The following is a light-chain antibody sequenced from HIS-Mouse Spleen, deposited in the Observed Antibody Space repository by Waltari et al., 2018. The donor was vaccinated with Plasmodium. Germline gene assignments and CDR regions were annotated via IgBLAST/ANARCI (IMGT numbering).Light chain of an antibody. J-gene: IGKJ4*01. V-gene: IGKV1-8*01. CDR1: QGISSY. CDR2: AAS. Sequence: AIRMTQSPSSFPASTGDRVTITCRASQGISSYLAWYQQKPGKAPKLLIYAASTLQSGVPSRFSGSGSGTDFTLTINCLQSEDFATYYCQQYYSYLLTFGGGTKVEIK. CDR3: QQYYSYLLT.